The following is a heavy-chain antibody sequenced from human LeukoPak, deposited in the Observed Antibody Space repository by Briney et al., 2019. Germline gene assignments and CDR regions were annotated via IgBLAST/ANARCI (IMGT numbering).Heavy chain of an antibody. Sequence: GGSLRLSCAASGFTFSTYGMHWVRQAPGKGLEWVAFIRNDGSNKAYADSVKGRFTISRDNSKKTLYLQMNSLRTEDTAVYYCAKGDSDWGQGTLATVSS. V-gene: IGHV3-30*02. D-gene: IGHD2-21*01. CDR1: GFTFSTYG. CDR2: IRNDGSNK. CDR3: AKGDSD. J-gene: IGHJ4*02.